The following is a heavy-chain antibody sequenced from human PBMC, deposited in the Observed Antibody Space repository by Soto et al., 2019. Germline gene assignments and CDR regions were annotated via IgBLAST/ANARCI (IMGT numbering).Heavy chain of an antibody. CDR3: ARVDYYGSGSYSGWFDP. D-gene: IGHD3-10*01. J-gene: IGHJ5*02. CDR2: INHSGST. V-gene: IGHV4-34*01. Sequence: SETLSLTCAVYGGSFNGYYWSWIRQPPGKGLEWIGEINHSGSTNYNPSLKSRVTISVDTSKNQFSLKLSSVTAADTAVYYCARVDYYGSGSYSGWFDPWGQGALVTVSS. CDR1: GGSFNGYY.